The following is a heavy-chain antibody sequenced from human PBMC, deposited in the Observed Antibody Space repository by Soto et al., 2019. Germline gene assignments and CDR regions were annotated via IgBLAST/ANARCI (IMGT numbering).Heavy chain of an antibody. J-gene: IGHJ4*02. CDR3: PTQRGGGGY. V-gene: IGHV3-53*01. Sequence: EVQLVESGGGLIQPGGSLRLSCAVSGFTVSNNYMSWVRQAPGKGLEGVSVIYSGGYTAYGDSVKGRFTISRDNSNNKPNLKENTRGPADPAVYYGPTQRGGGGYWGQGTLVTVSS. CDR2: IYSGGYT. CDR1: GFTVSNNY. D-gene: IGHD6-25*01.